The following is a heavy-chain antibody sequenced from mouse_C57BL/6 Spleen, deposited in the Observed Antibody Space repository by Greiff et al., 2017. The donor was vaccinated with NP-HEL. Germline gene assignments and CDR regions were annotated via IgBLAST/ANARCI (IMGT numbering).Heavy chain of an antibody. CDR3: ARWGDWYFDV. CDR1: GFTFSDYG. V-gene: IGHV5-17*01. Sequence: EVHLVESGGGLVKPGGSLKLSCAASGFTFSDYGMHWVRQAPERGLEWVAYISSGSSTIYYADTVKGRFTISRDNAKNTLFLQMTSLRSEDTAMYYCARWGDWYFDVWGTGTTVTVSS. J-gene: IGHJ1*03. CDR2: ISSGSSTI.